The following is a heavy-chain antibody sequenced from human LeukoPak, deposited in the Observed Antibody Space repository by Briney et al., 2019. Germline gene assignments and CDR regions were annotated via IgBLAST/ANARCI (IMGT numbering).Heavy chain of an antibody. CDR3: ARGGRGTVDY. V-gene: IGHV4-61*01. D-gene: IGHD3-16*01. J-gene: IGHJ4*02. CDR2: IYYSGST. CDR1: GGSVSSGSYY. Sequence: SETLSLTCTVSGGSVSSGSYYWSWIRQPPGKGLEWIGYIYYSGSTNYNPSLKSRVTISVDTSKNQFSLKLSSVTAADTAVYYCARGGRGTVDYWGQGTLVTVSS.